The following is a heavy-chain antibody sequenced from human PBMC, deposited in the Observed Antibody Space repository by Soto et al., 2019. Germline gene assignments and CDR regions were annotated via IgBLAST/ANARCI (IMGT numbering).Heavy chain of an antibody. CDR3: ASHDLDYGGNSEVVDY. Sequence: QVQLVQSGAEVQKPGSSVKVSCKASGGTFSSYTISWVRQAPGQGLEWMGRIIPILGIANYAQKFQGRVTITADKSTSTAYMELSSLRSEDTAVYDCASHDLDYGGNSEVVDYGGQGTLVTVSS. CDR2: IIPILGIA. CDR1: GGTFSSYT. D-gene: IGHD4-17*01. J-gene: IGHJ4*02. V-gene: IGHV1-69*02.